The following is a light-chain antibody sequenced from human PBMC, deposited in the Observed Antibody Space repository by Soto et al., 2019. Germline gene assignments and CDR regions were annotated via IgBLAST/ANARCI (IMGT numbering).Light chain of an antibody. CDR3: QRDAFDSPT. Sequence: DIQMTQSPATVSASVGDRVTITCRASHNINYWLSWYQQRPGSAPKLLIYDVSTLQSGVPSRFSGSHSGTAFTLTISTRRPDDVATYFCQRDAFDSPTFGQGTKVEVK. V-gene: IGKV1-5*01. CDR2: DVS. CDR1: HNINYW. J-gene: IGKJ1*01.